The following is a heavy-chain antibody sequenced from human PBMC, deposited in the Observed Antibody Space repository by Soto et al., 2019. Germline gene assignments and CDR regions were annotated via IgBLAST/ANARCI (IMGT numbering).Heavy chain of an antibody. Sequence: QVQLQESGPGLVKPSETLSLTCTVSGGSISSYYWSWIRQPAGKGLEWIGRIYTSGSTNYNPSLNSRVTMSVDTSKNQFSLKLSSVTAADTAVYYCARVRIAAAGTNYFDYWGQGTLVTVSS. CDR2: IYTSGST. V-gene: IGHV4-4*07. CDR3: ARVRIAAAGTNYFDY. D-gene: IGHD6-13*01. J-gene: IGHJ4*02. CDR1: GGSISSYY.